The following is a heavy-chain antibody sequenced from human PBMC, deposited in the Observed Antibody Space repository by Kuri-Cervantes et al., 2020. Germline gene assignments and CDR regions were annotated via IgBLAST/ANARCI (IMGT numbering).Heavy chain of an antibody. Sequence: SETLSLTCAVYGGSFSGYYWSWIRQPPGKGLEWIGEINHSGRTNYNPSLKSRVTISVDTSKNQFSLKLSSVTAADTAVYYCARHVPDSGSYYVLADAFEIWGQGTMVTVSS. CDR3: ARHVPDSGSYYVLADAFEI. CDR1: GGSFSGYY. D-gene: IGHD1-26*01. CDR2: INHSGRT. J-gene: IGHJ3*02. V-gene: IGHV4-34*01.